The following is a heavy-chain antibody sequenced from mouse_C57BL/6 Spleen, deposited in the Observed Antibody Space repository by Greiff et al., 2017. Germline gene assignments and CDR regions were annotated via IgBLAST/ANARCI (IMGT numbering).Heavy chain of an antibody. Sequence: VQLQQSGAELVKPGASVKLSCKASGYTFTEYTIHWVKQRSGQGLEWIGWFYPGSGSIKYNEKFKDKATLTADKSSSTVYMELSRLTSEDSAVYFCARHEGGDHYSNYGDAMDYWGQGTSVTVSS. CDR2: FYPGSGSI. J-gene: IGHJ4*01. CDR1: GYTFTEYT. CDR3: ARHEGGDHYSNYGDAMDY. V-gene: IGHV1-62-2*01. D-gene: IGHD2-5*01.